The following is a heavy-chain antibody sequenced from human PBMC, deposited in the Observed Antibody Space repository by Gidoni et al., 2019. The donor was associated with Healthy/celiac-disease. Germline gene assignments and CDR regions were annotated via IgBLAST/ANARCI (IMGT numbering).Heavy chain of an antibody. J-gene: IGHJ3*02. CDR1: GFTFRSYS. CDR2: ISSSSSTI. CDR3: ARGLPACSTGDDAFDI. Sequence: EVQLVESGGGLVQPGGSLRLSCAASGFTFRSYSMNWVRQAPGKGLEWVSYISSSSSTIYYADSVKGRFTISRDNAKNSLYLQMNSLRAEDTAVYYCARGLPACSTGDDAFDIWGQGTMVTVSS. D-gene: IGHD7-27*01. V-gene: IGHV3-48*01.